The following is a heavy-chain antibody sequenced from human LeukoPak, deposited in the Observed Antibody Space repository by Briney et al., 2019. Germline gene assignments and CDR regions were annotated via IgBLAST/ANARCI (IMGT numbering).Heavy chain of an antibody. CDR3: AREAVAADWYFDL. CDR2: INPNSGGT. Sequence: ASVKVSCKASGYTFTGYYMHWVRQAPGQGLEWMGWINPNSGGTNYAQKFQGRVTMTRGTSISTAYMELSRLRSDDTAVYYCAREAVAADWYFDLWGRGTLVTVSS. CDR1: GYTFTGYY. V-gene: IGHV1-2*02. J-gene: IGHJ2*01. D-gene: IGHD6-19*01.